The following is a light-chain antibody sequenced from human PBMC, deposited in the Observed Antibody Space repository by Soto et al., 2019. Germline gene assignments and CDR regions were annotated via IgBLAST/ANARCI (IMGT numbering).Light chain of an antibody. V-gene: IGKV3-20*01. Sequence: EIVLTQSPGTLSLSPGERATLSCRASQSVSSSYLAWYQQKPGQAPRLLIYGASSRATGIPDRFSGSGSGTDFTITISRLEPKDFAVYYCEQYSNSPLTFGQGTKVEIK. J-gene: IGKJ1*01. CDR3: EQYSNSPLT. CDR1: QSVSSSY. CDR2: GAS.